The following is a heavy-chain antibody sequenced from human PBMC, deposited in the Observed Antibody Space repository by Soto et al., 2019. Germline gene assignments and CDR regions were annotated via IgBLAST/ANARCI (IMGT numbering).Heavy chain of an antibody. Sequence: ASVKVSWKAAGYAFTSSGSSWVRQAPGQGLEWMGWISAYNGNTNYAQKLQGRVTMTTDTSTSTAYMELRSLRSDDTAVYYCARLSSPKYYYDSSGSPAWGQGTLVTVSS. V-gene: IGHV1-18*01. CDR2: ISAYNGNT. J-gene: IGHJ4*02. CDR1: GYAFTSSG. CDR3: ARLSSPKYYYDSSGSPA. D-gene: IGHD3-22*01.